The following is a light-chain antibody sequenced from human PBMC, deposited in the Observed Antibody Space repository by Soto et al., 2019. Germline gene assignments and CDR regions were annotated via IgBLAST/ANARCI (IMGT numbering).Light chain of an antibody. V-gene: IGKV3-20*01. CDR1: ESVNSNY. J-gene: IGKJ1*01. CDR2: GAS. Sequence: EIVLTQSPGTLSLSPGERATLSCRASESVNSNYLAWYQQKPGQSPRVLIYGASSRATGIPDRFSGSGSGTDFTLTISRLEPEDFALYYCQKYDNSPRTFGQGTKVEIK. CDR3: QKYDNSPRT.